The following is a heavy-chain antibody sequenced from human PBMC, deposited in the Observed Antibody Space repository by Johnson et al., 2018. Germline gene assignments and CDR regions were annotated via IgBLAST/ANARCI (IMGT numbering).Heavy chain of an antibody. Sequence: QVQLVESGGGVVQPGRSLRLSCAASGFTFSSYDMHWVRPGPGKGLAWVAVLSYYGSHKYYADFVKGRFTISRDNSKNTLYLQMNSLRAEDTAVYYCAKDGPPGSSSLSEYFQHWGQGTLLTVSS. CDR2: LSYYGSHK. CDR3: AKDGPPGSSSLSEYFQH. J-gene: IGHJ1*01. V-gene: IGHV3-30*18. CDR1: GFTFSSYD. D-gene: IGHD6-13*01.